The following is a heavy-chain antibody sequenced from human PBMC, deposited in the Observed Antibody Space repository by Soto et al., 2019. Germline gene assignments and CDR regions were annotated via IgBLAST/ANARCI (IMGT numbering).Heavy chain of an antibody. J-gene: IGHJ6*02. V-gene: IGHV3-23*01. CDR2: ISDDGDST. CDR3: AKSLSTAVNYGLDV. D-gene: IGHD2-2*01. Sequence: GGSLRLSCGASGFTFSDNAMTWVRQAPGKGLEWVSSISDDGDSTYYADSVKGRFAVSRDNSKNTLFLHMNSLGAEDTAVYYCAKSLSTAVNYGLDVWGQGTSVTVS. CDR1: GFTFSDNA.